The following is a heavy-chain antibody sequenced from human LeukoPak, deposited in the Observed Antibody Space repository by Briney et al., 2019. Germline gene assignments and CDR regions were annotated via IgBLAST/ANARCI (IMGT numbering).Heavy chain of an antibody. V-gene: IGHV3-49*03. D-gene: IGHD3-22*01. CDR1: GFTFGDYT. J-gene: IGHJ4*02. Sequence: GGSLRLSCKVSGFTFGDYTTNWLRQAPGKGLEWVGFIRSKAYGGTIEYAASVKGRFTISRDDSKSIAYLQMNSLRAEDTAVYYCARVGYYYDSSGDYWGQGTLVTVSS. CDR3: ARVGYYYDSSGDY. CDR2: IRSKAYGGTI.